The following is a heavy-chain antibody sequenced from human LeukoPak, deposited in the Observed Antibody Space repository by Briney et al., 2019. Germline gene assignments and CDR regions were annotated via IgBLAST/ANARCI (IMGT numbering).Heavy chain of an antibody. CDR2: INPNSGGT. V-gene: IGHV1-2*06. D-gene: IGHD4-23*01. CDR1: GYTFTGYY. CDR3: ARGGGGLTKGFDY. Sequence: ASVKVSCKASGYTFTGYYMHWVRQAPGQGLEWMGRINPNSGGTNYAQKFQDRVTMTRDTSISTAYMELSRLRSDDTAVYYCARGGGGLTKGFDYWGQGTLVTVSS. J-gene: IGHJ4*02.